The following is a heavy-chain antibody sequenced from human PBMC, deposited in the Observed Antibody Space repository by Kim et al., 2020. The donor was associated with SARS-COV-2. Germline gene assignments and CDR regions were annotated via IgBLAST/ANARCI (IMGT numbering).Heavy chain of an antibody. D-gene: IGHD6-13*01. CDR2: ISYDGGNQ. Sequence: GGSLRLSCEVSGFTFSNYAMHWVRQAPGKGLEWLAVISYDGGNQYYADSVKGRFIISRDNTENTLYLQMNSLRAEDTAIYSCAKEGLGTYTSRWYYFDYFYGLDVWGQGTTVTVSS. CDR1: GFTFSNYA. V-gene: IGHV3-30*18. J-gene: IGHJ6*02. CDR3: AKEGLGTYTSRWYYFDYFYGLDV.